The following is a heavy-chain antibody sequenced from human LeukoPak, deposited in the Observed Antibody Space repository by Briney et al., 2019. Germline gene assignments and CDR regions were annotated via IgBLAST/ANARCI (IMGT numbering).Heavy chain of an antibody. CDR3: ARTAAKGSSGWYHTWFDP. Sequence: SETLSLTCAVYGGSFSGYYWSWIRQPPGKGLEWIGEINHSGSTNYNPSLKSRVTISVDTSKNQFSLKLSSVTAADTAVYYRARTAAKGSSGWYHTWFDPWGQGTLVTVSS. D-gene: IGHD6-19*01. CDR2: INHSGST. CDR1: GGSFSGYY. J-gene: IGHJ5*02. V-gene: IGHV4-34*01.